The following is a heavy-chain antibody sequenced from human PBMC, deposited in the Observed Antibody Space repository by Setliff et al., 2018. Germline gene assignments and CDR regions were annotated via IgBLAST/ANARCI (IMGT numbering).Heavy chain of an antibody. CDR1: GYSISNDYF. Sequence: SETLSLTCSVSGYSISNDYFWGWIRQPPGKGLEWIGSIYHSGSTSYYPSLKSRVTISVDTSKNQFSLNLSSVTAADTAVYYCAKHRSYFDYWGQGTLVTVST. CDR2: IYHSGST. CDR3: AKHRSYFDY. J-gene: IGHJ4*02. V-gene: IGHV4-38-2*01.